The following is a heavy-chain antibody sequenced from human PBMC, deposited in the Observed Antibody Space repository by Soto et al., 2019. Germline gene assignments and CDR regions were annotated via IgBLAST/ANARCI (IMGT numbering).Heavy chain of an antibody. V-gene: IGHV2-5*02. Sequence: SGPTLVNPTQTLTLNCAFSGFSLRTTGEGVGWFRQPPGKAPEWLALIYWDDDVRYSPSLRNRLTITKDTSENQVVLTMTNIDPLDTATYYCAHGAIAAAGLKGFDYWGQGTLVTVSS. CDR3: AHGAIAAAGLKGFDY. D-gene: IGHD6-13*01. J-gene: IGHJ4*02. CDR1: GFSLRTTGEG. CDR2: IYWDDDV.